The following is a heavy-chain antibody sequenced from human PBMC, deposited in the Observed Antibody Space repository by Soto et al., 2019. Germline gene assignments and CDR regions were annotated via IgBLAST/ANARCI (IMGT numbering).Heavy chain of an antibody. V-gene: IGHV3-33*01. CDR2: IWHDGGNK. CDR1: GFTCSSYG. CDR3: ARDGDVNTVFGKDY. D-gene: IGHD3-3*01. J-gene: IGHJ4*02. Sequence: QVHLVESGGGVVQPGRSLRLSCAASGFTCSSYGMHWVRQAPGKGLEWVAFIWHDGGNKFYAESVKGRFTISRDNSKNTLYLQMTSLSAEDTAMYYCARDGDVNTVFGKDYWGQGTLVTVSS.